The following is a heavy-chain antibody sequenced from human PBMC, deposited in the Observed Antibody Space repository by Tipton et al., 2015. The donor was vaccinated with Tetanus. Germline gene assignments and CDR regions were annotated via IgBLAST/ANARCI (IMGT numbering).Heavy chain of an antibody. J-gene: IGHJ5*02. Sequence: TLSLTCTVSGGSIRGGGCYWTWIRQHPERGLEWIGYIYYTGNTYYNPSLKSRVTISVDMSKNQFSLKLTSLTAADTAVYYCARRLIQNWFDPWGQGTLVTVSS. CDR1: GGSIRGGGCY. V-gene: IGHV4-31*03. D-gene: IGHD2-8*01. CDR3: ARRLIQNWFDP. CDR2: IYYTGNT.